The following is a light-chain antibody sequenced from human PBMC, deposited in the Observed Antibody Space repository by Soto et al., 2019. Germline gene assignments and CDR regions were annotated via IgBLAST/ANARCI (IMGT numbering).Light chain of an antibody. J-gene: IGLJ1*01. CDR1: SSDVGGYDY. Sequence: QSVLTQPPSASGSPGQSVTISCTGTSSDVGGYDYVSWYQQHPGKAPKLMIYEVTIRPSGVSDRFSGSKSGNTASLTVSGLQAEDEADYYCSSYTGGNPSYVFGTGTKV. CDR3: SSYTGGNPSYV. V-gene: IGLV2-8*01. CDR2: EVT.